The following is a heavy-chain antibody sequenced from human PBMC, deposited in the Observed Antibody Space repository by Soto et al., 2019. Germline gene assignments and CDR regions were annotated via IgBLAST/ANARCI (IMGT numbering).Heavy chain of an antibody. CDR2: IYYSGST. V-gene: IGHV4-31*03. CDR3: ARDNGIQPYYFDY. Sequence: TLSLTCTVSGGSISSGGYYWSWIRQHPGKGLEWIGYIYYSGSTYYNPSLMSRVTISVDTSKNQFSLKLSSVTAADTAVYYCARDNGIQPYYFDYWGQGTLVTVSS. CDR1: GGSISSGGYY. J-gene: IGHJ4*02. D-gene: IGHD1-20*01.